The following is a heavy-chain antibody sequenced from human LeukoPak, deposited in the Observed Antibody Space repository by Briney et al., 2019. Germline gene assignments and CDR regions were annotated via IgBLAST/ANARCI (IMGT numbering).Heavy chain of an antibody. D-gene: IGHD6-6*01. Sequence: SVKVSCKASGGTFSSYAISWVRQAPGQGLEWMGGIIPIFGTANYAQKFQGRVTITADESTSTAYMELSSLRSEDTAVYYCARAKRGIAARHYYFDYWGQGTLVTVSS. CDR2: IIPIFGTA. V-gene: IGHV1-69*13. CDR3: ARAKRGIAARHYYFDY. J-gene: IGHJ4*02. CDR1: GGTFSSYA.